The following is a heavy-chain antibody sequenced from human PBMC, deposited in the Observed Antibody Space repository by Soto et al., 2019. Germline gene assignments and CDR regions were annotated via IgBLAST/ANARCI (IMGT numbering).Heavy chain of an antibody. V-gene: IGHV3-53*01. CDR1: GFSVSSNY. Sequence: EVQLVESGGGLIQPGGSLRLSCAASGFSVSSNYMSWVRQAPGKGLEWVSVIYSGGNTHYADSVKGRFTISRDNSKNTLYLQMNSLRAEDTAVYYCARDSTWIPYYHYGMDVCGQGTTVTVSS. J-gene: IGHJ6*02. D-gene: IGHD5-18*01. CDR3: ARDSTWIPYYHYGMDV. CDR2: IYSGGNT.